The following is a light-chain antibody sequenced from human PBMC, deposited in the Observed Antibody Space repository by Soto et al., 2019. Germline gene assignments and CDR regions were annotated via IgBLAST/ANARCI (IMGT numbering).Light chain of an antibody. Sequence: VILRKSRCTLYLSTRERATLSCRASQSVSIRLAWYQHKSGQAPRLLISGASSRATGIPDRFSGSGSGTDFTFTINRLEPEDFAVYYCQQYGSSITFGQVRLLEIK. CDR2: GAS. V-gene: IGKV3-20*01. J-gene: IGKJ5*01. CDR3: QQYGSSIT. CDR1: QSVSIR.